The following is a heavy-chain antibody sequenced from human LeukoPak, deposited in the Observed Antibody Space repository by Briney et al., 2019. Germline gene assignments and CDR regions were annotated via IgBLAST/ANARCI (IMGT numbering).Heavy chain of an antibody. Sequence: ASVKLSCKASGYTFTSYGISWVRQAPGQGLEWMGWISAYNGNTNYAQKLQGRVTMTTDTSTSTAYMELRSLRSDDTAVYYCASYRTSVGAFDIWGQGTMVTVSS. CDR1: GYTFTSYG. V-gene: IGHV1-18*01. D-gene: IGHD3-16*02. CDR2: ISAYNGNT. J-gene: IGHJ3*02. CDR3: ASYRTSVGAFDI.